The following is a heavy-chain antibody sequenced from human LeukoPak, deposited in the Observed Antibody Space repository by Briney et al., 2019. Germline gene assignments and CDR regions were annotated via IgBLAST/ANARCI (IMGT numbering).Heavy chain of an antibody. Sequence: GRSLRLACAASGFTFSSYGMHWVRHARGKGLEWVAVTSYEGSNKYYADSGKGRFTISRDNSKTTLYLQMNSLRAEDTAVYYCAKDTEGYYDSSGYADYWGQGTLVTVSS. D-gene: IGHD3-22*01. CDR2: TSYEGSNK. CDR1: GFTFSSYG. CDR3: AKDTEGYYDSSGYADY. V-gene: IGHV3-30*18. J-gene: IGHJ4*02.